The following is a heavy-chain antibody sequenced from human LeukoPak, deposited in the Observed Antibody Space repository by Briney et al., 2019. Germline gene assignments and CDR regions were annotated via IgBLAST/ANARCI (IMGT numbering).Heavy chain of an antibody. Sequence: PSQTLSLTCTVSGGSISSGGYYWSWIRQHPGKSLEWIGYIYYSGSTYYNPSLKSRVTISVDTSKNQFSLKLSSVTAADTAVYYCARDLRVGYYDSSGYSPWGQGTLVTVSS. CDR2: IYYSGST. CDR1: GGSISSGGYY. J-gene: IGHJ5*02. D-gene: IGHD3-22*01. CDR3: ARDLRVGYYDSSGYSP. V-gene: IGHV4-31*03.